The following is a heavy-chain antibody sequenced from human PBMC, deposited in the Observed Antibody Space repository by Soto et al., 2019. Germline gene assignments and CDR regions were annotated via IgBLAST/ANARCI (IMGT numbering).Heavy chain of an antibody. J-gene: IGHJ4*02. CDR2: INPSGGST. Sequence: ASVKVSCKASGYTFTSYYMHWVRQAPGQGLEWMGIINPSGGSTGYAQKFQGRVTMTRDTSTGTAYMELSSLRSEDTAVYYCARAYYYDSSGYPVNFDYWGQGTLVTVSS. CDR3: ARAYYYDSSGYPVNFDY. D-gene: IGHD3-22*01. CDR1: GYTFTSYY. V-gene: IGHV1-46*01.